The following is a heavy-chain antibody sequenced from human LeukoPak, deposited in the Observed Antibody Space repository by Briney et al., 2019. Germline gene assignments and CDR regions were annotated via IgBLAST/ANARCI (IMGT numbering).Heavy chain of an antibody. Sequence: PGGSLRLSCAASGFTFSSFAMSWVRQAPGKGLDWVSTISDRGGSTFYADSVKGRFTISRDNSKNTLYLQMNSLRAGDTAIFYCAKERFYASGTDAFDIWGQGTMVTVSS. CDR3: AKERFYASGTDAFDI. J-gene: IGHJ3*02. CDR1: GFTFSSFA. CDR2: ISDRGGST. D-gene: IGHD3-10*01. V-gene: IGHV3-23*01.